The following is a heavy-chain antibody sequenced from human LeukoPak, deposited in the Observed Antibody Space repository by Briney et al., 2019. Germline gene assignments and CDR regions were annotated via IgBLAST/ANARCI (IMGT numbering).Heavy chain of an antibody. CDR3: AARYCSSTSCYTVAHFDY. V-gene: IGHV1-69*05. D-gene: IGHD2-2*02. CDR2: IIPIFGTA. J-gene: IGHJ4*02. Sequence: GSSVKVSCKASGGTFCSYAISWVRQAPGQGLEWMGGIIPIFGTANYAQKFQGRVTITTDESTSTAYMELSSLRSEDTAVYYCAARYCSSTSCYTVAHFDYWGQGTLVTVSS. CDR1: GGTFCSYA.